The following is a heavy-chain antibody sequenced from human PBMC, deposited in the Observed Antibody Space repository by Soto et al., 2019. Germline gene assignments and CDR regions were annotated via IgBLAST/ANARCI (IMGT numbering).Heavy chain of an antibody. D-gene: IGHD5-12*01. Sequence: SETLSLTCAVYGGSFSGYYWSWIRQPPGKGLEWIGEINHSGSTNYNPSLKSRVTISVDTAKNQFSLKLSSVTAADTAVYYCARGAPRGGHLYSGYSGCFMRWGQGTLVTVSS. V-gene: IGHV4-34*01. J-gene: IGHJ4*02. CDR1: GGSFSGYY. CDR2: INHSGST. CDR3: ARGAPRGGHLYSGYSGCFMR.